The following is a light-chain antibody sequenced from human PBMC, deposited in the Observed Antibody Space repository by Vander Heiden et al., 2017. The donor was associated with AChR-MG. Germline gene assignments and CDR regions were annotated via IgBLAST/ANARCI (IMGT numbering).Light chain of an antibody. CDR2: DAS. CDR1: QSVSSY. Sequence: EIVLTQSPATLSLSPGERATLSCRASQSVSSYLAWYQQKPGQAPRLLIYDASNRATGIPARFSGSESGTDFTLTISSLEPEDFAVYYCQHRSNWPTTFGQGTKLEIK. V-gene: IGKV3-11*01. CDR3: QHRSNWPTT. J-gene: IGKJ2*01.